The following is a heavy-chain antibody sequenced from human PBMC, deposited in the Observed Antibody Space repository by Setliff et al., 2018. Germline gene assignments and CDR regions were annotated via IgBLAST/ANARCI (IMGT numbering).Heavy chain of an antibody. D-gene: IGHD1-26*01. V-gene: IGHV4-39*01. CDR1: GDSFKSDSFY. CDR3: ARCSGSYDAFDI. CDR2: VFYTGTT. J-gene: IGHJ3*02. Sequence: SETLSLTCTVPGDSFKSDSFYWGWIRQPPGKGLEWIGSVFYTGTTYYTPSLKRRATLSVDTSKNQFSLRLRFVTAADAAVYYCARCSGSYDAFDIWGQGTMVTVSS.